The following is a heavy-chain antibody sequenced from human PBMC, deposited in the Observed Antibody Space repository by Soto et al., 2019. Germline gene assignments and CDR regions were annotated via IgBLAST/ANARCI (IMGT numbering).Heavy chain of an antibody. J-gene: IGHJ6*02. Sequence: SETLCLRLSVAGGDLSGYGGSWLRPPPGKGQGWIGYIYYSGTTNYNPSLKSRVTISVDTSKNQFSLKLSSVTAADMAVYYCARLRSIAADGTPKYYYGMDVWGQGTTVTVS. V-gene: IGHV4-59*08. CDR3: ARLRSIAADGTPKYYYGMDV. CDR1: GGDLSGYG. D-gene: IGHD6-13*01. CDR2: IYYSGTT.